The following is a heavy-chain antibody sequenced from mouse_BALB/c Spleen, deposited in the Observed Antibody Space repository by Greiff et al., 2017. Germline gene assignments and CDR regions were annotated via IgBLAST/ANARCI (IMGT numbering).Heavy chain of an antibody. V-gene: IGHV3-2*02. J-gene: IGHJ3*01. CDR1: GYSITSDYA. CDR2: ISYSGST. D-gene: IGHD2-3*01. CDR3: ARWDGYPWFAY. Sequence: DVQLQESGPGLVKPSQSLSLTCTVTGYSITSDYAWNWIRQFPGNKLEWMGYISYSGSTSYNPSLKSRISITRDTSKNQFFLQLNSVTTEDTATYYCARWDGYPWFAYWGQGTLVTVSA.